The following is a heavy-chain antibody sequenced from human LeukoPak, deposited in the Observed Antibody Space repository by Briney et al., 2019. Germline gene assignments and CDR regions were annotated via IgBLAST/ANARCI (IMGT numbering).Heavy chain of an antibody. CDR2: IKGKPKKYTT. CDR3: GRHAYGGSPPLS. Sequence: GGSLRLSCAASGFAFSVSAIHWVRQASGKGLEWVGLIKGKPKKYTTVYGESVKGRFSMSKDDSKNTLYLQMNSLKTEDTAVYYCGRHAYGGSPPLSWGQGALVTVSS. V-gene: IGHV3-73*01. CDR1: GFAFSVSA. D-gene: IGHD3-10*01. J-gene: IGHJ4*02.